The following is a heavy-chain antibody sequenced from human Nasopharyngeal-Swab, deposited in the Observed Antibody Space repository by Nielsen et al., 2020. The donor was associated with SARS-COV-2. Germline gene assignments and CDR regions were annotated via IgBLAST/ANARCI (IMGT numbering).Heavy chain of an antibody. V-gene: IGHV4-61*01. CDR2: IYYSGST. D-gene: IGHD3-3*01. CDR3: ARSGDDFWSGYFDY. CDR1: GGSVSSGSYY. Sequence: ESLKISCTVSGGSVSSGSYYWSWIRQPPGKGLEWIGYIYYSGSTNYNPSLKSRVTISVDTSKNQFSLKLSSVTAADTAVYYCARSGDDFWSGYFDYWGQGTLVTVSS. J-gene: IGHJ4*02.